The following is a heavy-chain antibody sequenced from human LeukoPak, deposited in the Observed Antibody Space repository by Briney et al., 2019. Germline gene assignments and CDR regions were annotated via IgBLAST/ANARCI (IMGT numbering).Heavy chain of an antibody. CDR3: AKGFRVGALSSYHYCYMDA. CDR1: GFTLSNYG. Sequence: GGSLRLSCAASGFTLSNYGMHWVRQAPGKGLEWVAFIRHDGNDKYYVDSVKGRFTISRDNSKNTLYLQMNSLRAEDTAVYYCAKGFRVGALSSYHYCYMDAWGNGTTVTASS. D-gene: IGHD1-26*01. CDR2: IRHDGNDK. J-gene: IGHJ6*03. V-gene: IGHV3-30*02.